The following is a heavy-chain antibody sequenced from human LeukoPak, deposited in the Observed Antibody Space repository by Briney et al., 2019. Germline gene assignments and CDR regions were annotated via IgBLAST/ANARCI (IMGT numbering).Heavy chain of an antibody. Sequence: GGSLRLSCAASGFTFSSYEMNWVRQAPGKGLEWVSYISSSGSTIYYADSVKGRFTISRDNAKNSLYLQMNSLRAEDTAVYYCARDLRSSGSQHNYYYGMDVWGQGTTVTVSS. D-gene: IGHD3-22*01. CDR1: GFTFSSYE. CDR2: ISSSGSTI. J-gene: IGHJ6*02. CDR3: ARDLRSSGSQHNYYYGMDV. V-gene: IGHV3-48*03.